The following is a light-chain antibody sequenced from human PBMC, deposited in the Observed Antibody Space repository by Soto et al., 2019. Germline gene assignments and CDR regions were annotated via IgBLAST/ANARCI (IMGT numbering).Light chain of an antibody. CDR1: SSNIGAGYD. J-gene: IGLJ1*01. CDR2: GNT. Sequence: QSVLTQPPSVSGAPGQRVTISCTGSSSNIGAGYDVHWYQRLPGTAPKLLIYGNTNRPSGVPDRFSGSKSDTSASLAITGLQAEDVSDYYCQSYDSSLITYVFGTGTIVTVL. V-gene: IGLV1-40*01. CDR3: QSYDSSLITYV.